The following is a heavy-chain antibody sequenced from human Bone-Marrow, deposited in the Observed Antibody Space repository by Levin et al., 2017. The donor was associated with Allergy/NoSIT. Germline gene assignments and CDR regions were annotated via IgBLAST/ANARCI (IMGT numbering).Heavy chain of an antibody. D-gene: IGHD3-10*01. Sequence: GASVKVSCKVSGYTLIELSMHWVRQAPGNGLEWMGGFDPADRETVYAQKFQGRVTMTEDTSTGTAYMDLSSLRSEDTAVYYCASSGSGSYYNLHYWCQGTLVTVSS. CDR2: FDPADRET. V-gene: IGHV1-24*01. CDR3: ASSGSGSYYNLHY. J-gene: IGHJ4*02. CDR1: GYTLIELS.